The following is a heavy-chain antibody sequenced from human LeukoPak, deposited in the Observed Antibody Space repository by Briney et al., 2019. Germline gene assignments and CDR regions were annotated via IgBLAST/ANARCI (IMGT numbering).Heavy chain of an antibody. D-gene: IGHD4-11*01. CDR1: GGSISSYY. J-gene: IGHJ5*02. CDR3: ARHVYVPLVTTVGWFDP. V-gene: IGHV4-59*08. Sequence: SETLSLTCTVSGGSISSYYWSWIRQPPGKGLDWIGYSYYSGSTNYNPSLKSRVTISVDTSKNQFSLKLSSVTAADTAVYYCARHVYVPLVTTVGWFDPWGQGTLVTVSS. CDR2: SYYSGST.